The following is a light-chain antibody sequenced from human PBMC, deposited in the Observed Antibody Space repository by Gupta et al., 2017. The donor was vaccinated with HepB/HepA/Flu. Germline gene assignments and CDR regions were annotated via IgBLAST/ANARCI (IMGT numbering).Light chain of an antibody. J-gene: IGLJ2*01. CDR2: KDS. CDR3: QAGDSSTEV. Sequence: SYELTQPPSVSVAPGQTASITCSGDKLGDKYACWYQQKPGQCPVLVIYKDSKRAAGIPGRFSGSTSGNTATLTIRGTQARDEDDYYCQAGDSSTEVFGGGTKLTVL. V-gene: IGLV3-1*01. CDR1: KLGDKY.